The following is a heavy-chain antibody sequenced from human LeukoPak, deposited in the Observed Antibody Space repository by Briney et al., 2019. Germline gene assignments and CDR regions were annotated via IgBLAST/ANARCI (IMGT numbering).Heavy chain of an antibody. CDR1: GFIFGDYW. Sequence: GGSLRLSCAASGFIFGDYWMHWVRQAPGKGLVWVSRIDTVGTRTTYADSVRGRFTISRDNARTTVHLQMDSLTAEDTGVYYCARVRGGSGDWVDPWGQGTLVSVSS. J-gene: IGHJ5*02. V-gene: IGHV3-74*03. CDR3: ARVRGGSGDWVDP. CDR2: IDTVGTRT. D-gene: IGHD1-26*01.